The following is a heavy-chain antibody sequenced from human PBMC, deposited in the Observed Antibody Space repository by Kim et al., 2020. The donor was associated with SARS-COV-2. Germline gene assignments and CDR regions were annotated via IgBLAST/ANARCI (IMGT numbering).Heavy chain of an antibody. CDR3: AKAAGPYYYYGMDV. D-gene: IGHD6-13*01. CDR2: ISWNSGSI. J-gene: IGHJ6*02. V-gene: IGHV3-9*01. Sequence: GGSLRLSCAASGFTFDDYAMHWVRQAPGKGLEWVSGISWNSGSIGYADSVKGRFTISRDNAKNSLYLQMNSLRAEDTALYYCAKAAGPYYYYGMDVWGQGTTVTVSS. CDR1: GFTFDDYA.